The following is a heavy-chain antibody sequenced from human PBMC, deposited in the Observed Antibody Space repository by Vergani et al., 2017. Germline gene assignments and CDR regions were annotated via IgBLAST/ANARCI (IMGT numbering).Heavy chain of an antibody. D-gene: IGHD3-22*01. J-gene: IGHJ4*02. Sequence: QVQLVQSGSEVRKPGASVKVSCQVSGYSLTELTIHWVRQAPGKGLEWMGGFDPEHGEVTFAHHIQGRVTMTEERSTDTAYMELSSLRPEDTALYYCAIVTDDYDSSGYYLDYWGQGTLVTVSS. CDR1: GYSLTELT. CDR2: FDPEHGEV. CDR3: AIVTDDYDSSGYYLDY. V-gene: IGHV1-24*01.